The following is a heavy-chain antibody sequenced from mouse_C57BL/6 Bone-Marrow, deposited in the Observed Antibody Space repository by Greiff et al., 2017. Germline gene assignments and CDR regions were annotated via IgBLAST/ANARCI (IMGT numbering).Heavy chain of an antibody. CDR1: GYTFTSYW. J-gene: IGHJ1*03. Sequence: VQLQQPGAELVKPGASVKLSCKASGYTFTSYWITWVKQRPGHGLEWIGDIYPGSGSTNYNEKFKGKATLTVDTSSSTAYMQLSSLTSEDSAVYDCASADYGSCWYLDVGGTGTAVTVSA. CDR2: IYPGSGST. D-gene: IGHD2-1*01. V-gene: IGHV1-55*01. CDR3: ASADYGSCWYLDV.